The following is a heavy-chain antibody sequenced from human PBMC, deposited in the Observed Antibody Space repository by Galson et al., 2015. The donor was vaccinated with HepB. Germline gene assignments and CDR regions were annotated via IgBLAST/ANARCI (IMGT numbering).Heavy chain of an antibody. J-gene: IGHJ6*02. CDR1: GFTFSSYS. V-gene: IGHV3-21*01. CDR3: ARGQWLVVPYYYYGMDV. D-gene: IGHD6-19*01. Sequence: SLRLSCAASGFTFSSYSMNWVRQAPGKGLEWVSSVSSSSSYIYYADSVKGRFTISRDNAKNSLYLQMNSLRAEDTAVYYCARGQWLVVPYYYYGMDVWGQGTTVTVSS. CDR2: VSSSSSYI.